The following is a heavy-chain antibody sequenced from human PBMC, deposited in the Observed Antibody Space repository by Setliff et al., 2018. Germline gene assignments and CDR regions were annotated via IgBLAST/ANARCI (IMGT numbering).Heavy chain of an antibody. Sequence: PSETLSLTCAVYGGSFSTYYWSWIRQPPGKGLEWIGEINHSGSTNYNPSLKSRVTISVDTSKNQFSLKLSSVTAADTAVYYCARDRDPDYYDSSGNDAFDIWGQGTMVTVSS. D-gene: IGHD3-22*01. CDR1: GGSFSTYY. CDR2: INHSGST. V-gene: IGHV4-34*01. CDR3: ARDRDPDYYDSSGNDAFDI. J-gene: IGHJ3*02.